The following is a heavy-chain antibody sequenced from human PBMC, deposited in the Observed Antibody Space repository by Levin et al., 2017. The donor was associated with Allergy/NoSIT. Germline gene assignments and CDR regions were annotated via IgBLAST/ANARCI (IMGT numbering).Heavy chain of an antibody. V-gene: IGHV3-30*18. D-gene: IGHD6-19*01. CDR1: GFTFSSYG. CDR2: ISYDGSNK. CDR3: AKDDSSGDGAFDI. Sequence: LSLTCAASGFTFSSYGMHWVRQAPGKGLEWVAVISYDGSNKYYADSVKGRFTISRDNSKNTLYLQMNSLRAEDTAVYYCAKDDSSGDGAFDIWGQGTMVTVSS. J-gene: IGHJ3*02.